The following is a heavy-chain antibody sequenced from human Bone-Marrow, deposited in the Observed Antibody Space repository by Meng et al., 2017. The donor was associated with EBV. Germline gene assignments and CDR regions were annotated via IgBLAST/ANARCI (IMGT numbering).Heavy chain of an antibody. CDR2: ISGSGGST. CDR3: AKDYWNYVY. J-gene: IGHJ4*02. Sequence: ARMCVSGGGFVQHGGSLRLPGAASGLSFISYAMSWGRQAPGKGLEWVSAISGSGGSTYYADSVKGRFTISRDNSKNTLYLQMNSLRAEDTAVYYCAKDYWNYVYWGQGTLVTVSS. V-gene: IGHV3-23*01. D-gene: IGHD1-7*01. CDR1: GLSFISYA.